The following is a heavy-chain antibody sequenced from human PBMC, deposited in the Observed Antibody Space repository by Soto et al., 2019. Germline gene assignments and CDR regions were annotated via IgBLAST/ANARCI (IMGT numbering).Heavy chain of an antibody. Sequence: GESLKISCKGSGYTTNSHWISWVRQMPGKGLEWMGRIDPSDSRTTYSPSFQGHVTLSADKSISTAYLRWSRLKASDTAIYYCASHNENYHYYAMDVWGQGTTVTVSS. J-gene: IGHJ6*02. CDR3: ASHNENYHYYAMDV. D-gene: IGHD2-8*01. CDR2: IDPSDSRT. CDR1: GYTTNSHW. V-gene: IGHV5-10-1*01.